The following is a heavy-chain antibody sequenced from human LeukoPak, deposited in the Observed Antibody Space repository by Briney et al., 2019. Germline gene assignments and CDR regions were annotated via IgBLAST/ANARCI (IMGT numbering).Heavy chain of an antibody. CDR2: IYYSGST. J-gene: IGHJ6*03. V-gene: IGHV4-39*01. D-gene: IGHD6-13*01. Sequence: PSETLSLTCVVSGGSISSSSYYWGWIRQPPGKGLEWIGSIYYSGSTYYNPSLKSRVTISVDTSKNQFSLKLSSVTAADTAVYYCARRLDSSSQTYYYYYYYMDVWGKGTTVTISS. CDR1: GGSISSSSYY. CDR3: ARRLDSSSQTYYYYYYYMDV.